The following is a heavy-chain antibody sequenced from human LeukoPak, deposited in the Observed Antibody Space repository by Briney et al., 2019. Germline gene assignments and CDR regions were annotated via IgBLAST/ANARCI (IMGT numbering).Heavy chain of an antibody. V-gene: IGHV3-23*01. CDR1: GFTFSSYA. J-gene: IGHJ4*02. Sequence: GGSLRLSCAASGFTFSSYAMSWVRQAPGKGLEWVSAISGSGGSTYYEDSVKGRFTISRDNSKNTLYLQMNSLRAEDTAVYYCAKAGYDFWSGYFNLTPDFDYWGQGTLVTVSS. D-gene: IGHD3-3*01. CDR2: ISGSGGST. CDR3: AKAGYDFWSGYFNLTPDFDY.